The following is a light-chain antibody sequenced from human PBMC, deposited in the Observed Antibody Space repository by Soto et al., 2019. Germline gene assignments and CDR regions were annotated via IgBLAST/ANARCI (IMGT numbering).Light chain of an antibody. J-gene: IGKJ5*01. CDR1: QSVSGN. CDR2: GAS. CDR3: QQYNNWPPT. Sequence: EIVMTQSPATLSVSPGERATLSCRASQSVSGNLAWYQQKPGQAPRLLIYGASTRATGIPARFSRSGSGTDFTLTISSLQSEDFAFYYCQQYNNWPPTFGQGTRLEIK. V-gene: IGKV3-15*01.